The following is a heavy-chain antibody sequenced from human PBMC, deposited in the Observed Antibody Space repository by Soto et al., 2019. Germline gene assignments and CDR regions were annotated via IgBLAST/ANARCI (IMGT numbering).Heavy chain of an antibody. CDR1: GGTFSSYA. Sequence: SVKVSFTASGGTFSSYAISLVRHSPGQGLEWMGGIIPIFGTANYAQKFQGRVTITADESTSTAYMELSSLRSEDKAVYYCARKSGSSYYYYYYGMDVWGQGTTVTVSS. CDR3: ARKSGSSYYYYYYGMDV. V-gene: IGHV1-69*01. J-gene: IGHJ6*02. D-gene: IGHD3-10*01. CDR2: IIPIFGTA.